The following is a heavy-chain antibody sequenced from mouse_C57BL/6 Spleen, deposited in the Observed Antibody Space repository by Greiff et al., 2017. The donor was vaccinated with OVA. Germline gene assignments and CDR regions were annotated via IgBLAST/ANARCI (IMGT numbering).Heavy chain of an antibody. CDR3: TREGVGFSFFAY. CDR2: ISSGGDYI. V-gene: IGHV5-9-1*02. CDR1: GFTFSSYA. J-gene: IGHJ3*01. Sequence: EVKLVESGEGLVKPGGSLKLSCAASGFTFSSYAMSWVRQTPEKRLEWVAYISSGGDYIYYADTVKGRFTISRDNARNTLYLQMSSLKSEDTAMYYCTREGVGFSFFAYWGQGTLVTVSA. D-gene: IGHD3-2*02.